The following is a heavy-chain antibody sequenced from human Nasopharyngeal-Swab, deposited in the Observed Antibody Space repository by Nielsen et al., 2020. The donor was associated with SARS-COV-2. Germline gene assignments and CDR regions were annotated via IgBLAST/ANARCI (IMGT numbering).Heavy chain of an antibody. CDR3: ARDSQQGAVDAFDI. CDR2: IWYDGSNK. V-gene: IGHV3-33*01. Sequence: WIRQPPGKGLEWVAVIWYDGSNKFHADSVKGRFTISRDNSKNTMYLQMNSLRAEDTAVYYCARDSQQGAVDAFDIWGRGTMVTVSS. J-gene: IGHJ3*02. D-gene: IGHD6-13*01.